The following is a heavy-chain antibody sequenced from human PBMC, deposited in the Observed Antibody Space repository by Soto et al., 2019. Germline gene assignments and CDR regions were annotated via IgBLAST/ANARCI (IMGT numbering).Heavy chain of an antibody. Sequence: KPSETLSLTCAVYGVYGGSFNDYYWNWIRQPPGKGLEWIGEINHSGSTNYNPSLKSRVTISVDTSKNQFSLKLSSVTAADTAMYYCTRGRYSSGYVDYYYYGLDVWGPGTTVTVSS. CDR3: TRGRYSSGYVDYYYYGLDV. V-gene: IGHV4-34*01. CDR1: GGSFNDYY. D-gene: IGHD5-18*01. J-gene: IGHJ6*02. CDR2: INHSGST.